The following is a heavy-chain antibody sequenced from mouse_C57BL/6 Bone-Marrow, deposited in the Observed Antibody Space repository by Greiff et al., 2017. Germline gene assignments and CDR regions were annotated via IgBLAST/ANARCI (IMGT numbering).Heavy chain of an antibody. V-gene: IGHV1-62-2*01. J-gene: IGHJ2*01. CDR3: ARDRGGDDFDY. Sequence: QFQLQQSGAELVKPGASVKLSCKASGYTFTEYTINWVKQRSGQGLEWIGWFYPGSGSINYTEKFKDKATLTADTSSSTVYLELRSLTSEDSAVYYCARDRGGDDFDYWGQGTTLTVSS. D-gene: IGHD3-3*01. CDR2: FYPGSGSI. CDR1: GYTFTEYT.